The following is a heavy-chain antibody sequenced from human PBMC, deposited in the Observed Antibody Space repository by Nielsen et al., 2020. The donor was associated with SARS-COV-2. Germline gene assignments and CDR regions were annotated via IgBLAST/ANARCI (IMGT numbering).Heavy chain of an antibody. CDR2: IYPGDSDT. J-gene: IGHJ3*02. V-gene: IGHV5-51*01. CDR1: GYSFTSYW. Sequence: GESLKISCKGSGYSFTSYWIGWVSQMPGKGLEWMGIIYPGDSDTRYSPPFQGQVTISADKSISTAYLQWSSLKASDTAMYYCARRQHSGSYSYAFDIWGQGTMVTVSS. CDR3: ARRQHSGSYSYAFDI. D-gene: IGHD1-26*01.